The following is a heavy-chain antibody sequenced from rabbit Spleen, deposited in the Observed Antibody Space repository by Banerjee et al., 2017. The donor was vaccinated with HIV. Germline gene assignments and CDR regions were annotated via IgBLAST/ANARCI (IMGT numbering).Heavy chain of an antibody. CDR3: VREVAAKFSL. J-gene: IGHJ4*01. V-gene: IGHV1S47*01. CDR2: IDPVFGIT. Sequence: QEQLEESGGDLVKPGASLTLTCKASGLDFSSYGVSWVRQAPGKGLEWIGYIDPVFGITYYANWVNGRLTISSHNAQNTLFLQLNSLTAADTATYFCVREVAAKFSLWGPGTLVTVS. CDR1: GLDFSSYG. D-gene: IGHD4-1*01.